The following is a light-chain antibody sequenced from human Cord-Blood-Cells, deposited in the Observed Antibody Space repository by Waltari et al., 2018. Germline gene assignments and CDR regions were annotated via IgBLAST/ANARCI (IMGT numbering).Light chain of an antibody. CDR2: QDS. CDR3: QAWDSSTYV. V-gene: IGLV3-1*01. J-gene: IGLJ1*01. Sequence: SYELTQPPSVSVSPVQTASITCSGDKLGDKYACWYQQKPGQSPVLVIYQDSKRPSGIPERFSGSSSGNTATLTISGTQAMDEADDYCQAWDSSTYVFGTGTKVTVL. CDR1: KLGDKY.